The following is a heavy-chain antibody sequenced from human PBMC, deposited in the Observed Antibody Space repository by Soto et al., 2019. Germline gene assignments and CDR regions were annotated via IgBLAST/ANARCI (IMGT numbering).Heavy chain of an antibody. J-gene: IGHJ6*03. V-gene: IGHV3-23*01. Sequence: DVQLLESGGGLAQRGGSLRLSCAASGFSFSTYGMTWVHQAPGEGLEWVSYGGSGGSTYYADSVKGRFTISRDNSKNTLYLQMNSLRAEDTAVYYCVKFRGRAYHYYYMDVWGNGTTVTVSS. CDR3: VKFRGRAYHYYYMDV. CDR1: GFSFSTYG. D-gene: IGHD3-16*01. CDR2: YGGSGGST.